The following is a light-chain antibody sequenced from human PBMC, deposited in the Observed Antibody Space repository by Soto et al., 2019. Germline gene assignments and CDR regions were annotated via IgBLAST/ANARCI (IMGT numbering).Light chain of an antibody. CDR3: QQYGTSPLT. Sequence: EIVLTQSPGTLSLSPGERATLSCRASQSVRSSYLAWYQQKPGQTPRLLSYDASSRATGIPDRFSGSGSGTDFTLTISRLEPEDFAVYYCQQYGTSPLTFGQGTKVEI. V-gene: IGKV3-20*01. CDR1: QSVRSSY. J-gene: IGKJ1*01. CDR2: DAS.